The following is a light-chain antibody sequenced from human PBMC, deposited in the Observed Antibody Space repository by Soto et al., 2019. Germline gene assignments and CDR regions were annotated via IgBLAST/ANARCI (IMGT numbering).Light chain of an antibody. CDR3: QQYGSSGT. Sequence: EIVLTQSPGTLSLSPGERATLPCRASQSVSNNYLAWYQQKPGQAPRLLIYGASNRATGIPDRFSGSESGTDFTLTISRLEPEDFAVYYCQQYGSSGTFGQGTKVDIK. CDR2: GAS. V-gene: IGKV3-20*01. CDR1: QSVSNNY. J-gene: IGKJ1*01.